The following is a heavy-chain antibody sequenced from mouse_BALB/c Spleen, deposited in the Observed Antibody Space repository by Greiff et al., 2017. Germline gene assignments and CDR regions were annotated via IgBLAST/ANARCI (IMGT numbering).Heavy chain of an antibody. V-gene: IGHV5-6-5*01. Sequence: EVHLVESGGGLVKPGGSLKLSCAASGFTFSSYAMSWVRQTPEKRLEWVASISCGGSTYYPDSVKGRFTISRDNARNILYLQMSSLRSEDTAMYYCARGRGYYYGSSYDAMDYWGQGTSVTVSS. J-gene: IGHJ4*01. CDR2: ISCGGST. CDR1: GFTFSSYA. D-gene: IGHD1-1*01. CDR3: ARGRGYYYGSSYDAMDY.